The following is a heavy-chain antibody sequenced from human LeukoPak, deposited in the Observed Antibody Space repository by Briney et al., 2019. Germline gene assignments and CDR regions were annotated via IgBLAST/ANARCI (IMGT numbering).Heavy chain of an antibody. J-gene: IGHJ4*02. CDR3: ARDIGYFDH. Sequence: PGRSLRLSCAASEFAFSSYGMHWVRQAPAKGLEWVAVIWSDGSNKYYADSVKGRFTISRDNSKNTLYLQMNSLRDDDTAVYYCARDIGYFDHWGQGTLVTVSS. CDR2: IWSDGSNK. V-gene: IGHV3-33*01. CDR1: EFAFSSYG. D-gene: IGHD1-26*01.